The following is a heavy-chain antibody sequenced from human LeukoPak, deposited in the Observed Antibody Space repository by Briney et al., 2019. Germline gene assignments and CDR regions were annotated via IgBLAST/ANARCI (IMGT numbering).Heavy chain of an antibody. CDR3: ARRLKYGSGSCPFGY. CDR2: MNPNSGNT. J-gene: IGHJ4*02. V-gene: IGHV1-8*02. CDR1: GYTFTSYG. D-gene: IGHD3-10*01. Sequence: ASVKVSCKASGYTFTSYGISWVRQATGQGLEWMGWMNPNSGNTGYAQKFQGRVTMTRNTSISTAYMELSSLRSEDTAVYYCARRLKYGSGSCPFGYWGQGTLVTVSS.